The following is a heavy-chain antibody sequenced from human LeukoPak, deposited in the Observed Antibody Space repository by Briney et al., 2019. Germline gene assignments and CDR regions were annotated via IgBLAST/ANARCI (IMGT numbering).Heavy chain of an antibody. Sequence: SETLSLTCTVSGGSISSYFWSWIRQPAGKGLEWIGRIYTSGITNYNPSLKSRVTMSVDTSKNQFSLKLSSVTAADTAVYYCARVTSSGSYWIVYYGMDVWGQGTTVTVSS. D-gene: IGHD1-26*01. CDR1: GGSISSYF. CDR3: ARVTSSGSYWIVYYGMDV. CDR2: IYTSGIT. J-gene: IGHJ6*02. V-gene: IGHV4-4*07.